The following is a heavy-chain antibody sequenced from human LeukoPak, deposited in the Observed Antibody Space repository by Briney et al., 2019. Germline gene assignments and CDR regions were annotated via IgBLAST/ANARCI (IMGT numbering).Heavy chain of an antibody. V-gene: IGHV3-30*18. D-gene: IGHD6-13*01. CDR1: GFTFSSYG. CDR2: ISYDGSNK. Sequence: GGSLRLSCAASGFTFSSYGMHWVRQAPGKGLEWVAVISYDGSNKYYADSVRGRFTTSRDNSKNTLYLQMNSLRAEDTAVYYCAKDPGIAAAGTGYWGQGTLVTVSS. J-gene: IGHJ4*02. CDR3: AKDPGIAAAGTGY.